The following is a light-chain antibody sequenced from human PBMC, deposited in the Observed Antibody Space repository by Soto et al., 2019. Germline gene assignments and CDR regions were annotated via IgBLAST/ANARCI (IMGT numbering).Light chain of an antibody. CDR2: DAS. CDR1: QGINSA. CDR3: QQFSAYPVT. V-gene: IGKV1-13*02. Sequence: AIQLTQSPSSLSASVGDRVTITCRASQGINSALAWYQQKPGKAPKLLIYDASNLESGVPSRFSGSGSGTDFALTISSLQPEDFASYYCQQFSAYPVTFGQGTKVDIK. J-gene: IGKJ1*01.